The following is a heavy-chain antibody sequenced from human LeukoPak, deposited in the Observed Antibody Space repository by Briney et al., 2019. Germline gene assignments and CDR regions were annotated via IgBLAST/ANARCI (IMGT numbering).Heavy chain of an antibody. D-gene: IGHD3-16*01. CDR3: ARAMSTFGGVRNYFDS. CDR2: VSINSGTI. V-gene: IGHV3-48*04. CDR1: GFTFSGHN. Sequence: GGSLRLPCAASGFTFSGHNMNWARQAPGKGLEWIAFVSINSGTIYYADSVNGRFRISRDNAKSSLDLEMNRLRAEDTAVYYCARAMSTFGGVRNYFDSWGQGTLVTVSS. J-gene: IGHJ4*02.